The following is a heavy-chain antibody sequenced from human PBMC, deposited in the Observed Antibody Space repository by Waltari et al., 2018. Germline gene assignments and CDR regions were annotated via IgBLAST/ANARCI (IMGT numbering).Heavy chain of an antibody. CDR2: IYSGGST. Sequence: EVQLVESGGGLIQPGGSLRLSCAASGFTVSRNYMSWVGQAPGKGLEWVSVIYSGGSTYYADSVKGRFTISRDNSKNTLYLQMNSLRAEDTAVYYCARDRYGYGDGYYYGMDVWGQGTTVTVSS. D-gene: IGHD4-17*01. CDR3: ARDRYGYGDGYYYGMDV. V-gene: IGHV3-53*01. CDR1: GFTVSRNY. J-gene: IGHJ6*02.